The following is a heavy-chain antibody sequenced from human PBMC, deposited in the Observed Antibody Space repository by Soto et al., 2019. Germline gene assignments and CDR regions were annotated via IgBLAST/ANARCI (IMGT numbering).Heavy chain of an antibody. CDR1: GFTFGTTD. D-gene: IGHD3-10*01. CDR3: VKNSGWFNT. Sequence: SLRLSCAASGFTFGTTDMSWVRQAPGEGLEWVSTIDGRGGITYYADSVKGRFTISRDNSRNTVYLQMNSLRGDDTALYYCVKNSGWFNTWGQGALVTVSS. V-gene: IGHV3-23*01. J-gene: IGHJ5*02. CDR2: IDGRGGIT.